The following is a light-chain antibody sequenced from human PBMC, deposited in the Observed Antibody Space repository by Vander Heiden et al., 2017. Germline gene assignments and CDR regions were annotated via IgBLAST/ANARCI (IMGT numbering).Light chain of an antibody. Sequence: DIQMTQSPSTLSASVGDRVTITCRASQSITTWLAWYQQKPEKAPKLLIYDASNLQSGVPSRFSGSGSGTDFSLTISSLQPDDFATYYCQQYSIDSPTFGQGTKVEI. CDR3: QQYSIDSPT. V-gene: IGKV1-5*01. J-gene: IGKJ1*01. CDR2: DAS. CDR1: QSITTW.